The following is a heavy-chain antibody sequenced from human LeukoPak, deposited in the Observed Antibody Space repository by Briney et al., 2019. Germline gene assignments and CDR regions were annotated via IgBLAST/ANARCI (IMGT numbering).Heavy chain of an antibody. CDR2: ISGSGGST. D-gene: IGHD3-10*01. V-gene: IGHV3-23*01. CDR1: GFTFSSYA. CDR3: AKGGFFLLWFRELLFNWFDP. Sequence: GGSLRLSCAASGFTFSSYAMSWVRQAPGKGLEWVSAISGSGGSTYYADSVKGRFTISRDNSKNTLYLQMNSLRAEDAAVYYCAKGGFFLLWFRELLFNWFDPWGQGTLVTVSS. J-gene: IGHJ5*02.